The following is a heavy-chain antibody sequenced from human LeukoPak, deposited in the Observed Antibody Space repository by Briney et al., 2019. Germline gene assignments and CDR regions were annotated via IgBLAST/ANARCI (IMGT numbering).Heavy chain of an antibody. CDR1: GFTFSSYE. D-gene: IGHD2-8*01. Sequence: GGSLRPSCAASGFTFSSYEMNWVRQAPGKGLEWVSYISSSGSTIYYADSVKGRFTISRDNAKNSLYLQMNSLRAEDTAVYYCARDEMGPTPLFDYWGQGTLVTVSS. CDR3: ARDEMGPTPLFDY. J-gene: IGHJ4*02. CDR2: ISSSGSTI. V-gene: IGHV3-48*03.